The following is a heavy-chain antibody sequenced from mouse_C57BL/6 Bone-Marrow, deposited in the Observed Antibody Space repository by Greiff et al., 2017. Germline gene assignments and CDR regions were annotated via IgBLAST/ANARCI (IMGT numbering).Heavy chain of an antibody. J-gene: IGHJ2*01. CDR2: IDPEDGDT. CDR3: ARDGQSGYYFDY. Sequence: VQLQQSGAELVKPGASVKLSCTASGFNIKDYYMHWVKQRTEQGLEWIGRIDPEDGDTKYAPKFQGKATITADTSSNTAYLQLSSLTSEDTAVYYCARDGQSGYYFDYWGQGTTLTGSS. V-gene: IGHV14-2*01. CDR1: GFNIKDYY. D-gene: IGHD1-1*01.